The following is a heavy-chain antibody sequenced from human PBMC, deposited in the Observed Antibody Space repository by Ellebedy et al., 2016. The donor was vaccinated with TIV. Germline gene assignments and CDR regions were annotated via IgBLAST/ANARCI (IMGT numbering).Heavy chain of an antibody. V-gene: IGHV4-34*01. CDR3: ARAGRAFYGMDV. D-gene: IGHD3-10*01. Sequence: SETLSLXCAVYGGSFSGYYWSWIRQSPGKGLEWIGEVNHSGSTNYNPSLKSRVTISVDTSKNQFSLKLSSVTAADTAVYYCARAGRAFYGMDVWGQGTTVTVSS. J-gene: IGHJ6*02. CDR2: VNHSGST. CDR1: GGSFSGYY.